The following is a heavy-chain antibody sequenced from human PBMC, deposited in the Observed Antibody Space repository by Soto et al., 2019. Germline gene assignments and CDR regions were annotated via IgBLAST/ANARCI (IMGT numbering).Heavy chain of an antibody. CDR3: ARPIAGSTYYYYGTDV. D-gene: IGHD6-13*01. V-gene: IGHV5-10-1*01. CDR1: GYSFTSYW. Sequence: GESLKISCKGSGYSFTSYWISWVRQMPGKGLEWMGRIDPSDSYTNYSPSFQGHVTISADKSISTAYLQWSSLKASDTAMYYCARPIAGSTYYYYGTDVWGQATTVTVSS. J-gene: IGHJ6*02. CDR2: IDPSDSYT.